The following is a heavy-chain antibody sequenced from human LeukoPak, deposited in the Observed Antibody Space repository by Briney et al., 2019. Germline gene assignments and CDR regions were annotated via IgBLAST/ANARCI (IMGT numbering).Heavy chain of an antibody. D-gene: IGHD1/OR15-1a*01. CDR3: ARGEEGNIRVEEAFDI. Sequence: ASVKGSCKASLGTFINDPISWVRQAPGQALEWMGRIIPILGIENYAQKVHGRVTLTADKSTSTAYLELSSQRSEDTDVYLCARGEEGNIRVEEAFDIWGQGTLVTVSS. CDR1: LGTFINDP. V-gene: IGHV1-69*04. CDR2: IIPILGIE. J-gene: IGHJ3*02.